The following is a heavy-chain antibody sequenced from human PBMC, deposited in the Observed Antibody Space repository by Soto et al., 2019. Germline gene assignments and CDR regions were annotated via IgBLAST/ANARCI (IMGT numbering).Heavy chain of an antibody. CDR1: GFTFRNYA. D-gene: IGHD1-26*01. J-gene: IGHJ4*02. CDR3: VKDRWVDY. V-gene: IGHV3-64D*08. CDR2: ISNNAGSI. Sequence: VGSLRLSCSVFGFTFRNYAMHWVRQAPGKGLEYVSSISNNAGSIYYADSVKGRFTISRDNSKGTLYLQMSSLRPEDTAVYYCVKDRWVDYWGQGALVTVSS.